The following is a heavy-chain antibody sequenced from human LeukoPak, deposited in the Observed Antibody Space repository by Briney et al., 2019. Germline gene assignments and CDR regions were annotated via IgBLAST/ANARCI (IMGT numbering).Heavy chain of an antibody. V-gene: IGHV3-53*01. CDR1: GFNVSSSY. CDR3: ARGSNYMDV. Sequence: GGSLRLSCAASGFNVSSSYISWVRQFPGGRLEWLSVIYSGGSTYYIDSVKGRFTISRDNSKNTLFLQMNSLRVEDTAMYYCARGSNYMDVWGKGTTVTVSS. CDR2: IYSGGST. D-gene: IGHD3-10*01. J-gene: IGHJ6*03.